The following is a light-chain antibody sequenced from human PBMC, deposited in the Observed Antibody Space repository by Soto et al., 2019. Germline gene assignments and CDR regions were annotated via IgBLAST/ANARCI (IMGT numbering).Light chain of an antibody. CDR3: QQYDDWPLT. V-gene: IGKV3-15*01. CDR2: AVS. Sequence: EIVMTQSPATLSVSPGEGATLSCRASQSVSTNLAWYQQKPGQTPRLLIYAVSTRATGTPARFSGSGSGTEFTLTISSLQSEDFAIYYCQQYDDWPLTFGGGTEVEIK. J-gene: IGKJ4*01. CDR1: QSVSTN.